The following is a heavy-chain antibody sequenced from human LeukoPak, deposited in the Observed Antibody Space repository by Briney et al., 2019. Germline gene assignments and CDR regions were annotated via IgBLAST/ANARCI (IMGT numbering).Heavy chain of an antibody. D-gene: IGHD3-10*01. CDR1: GGTFTSYA. CDR3: ARDTGYYYCSGRPADAFDI. Sequence: SVKVSCKASGGTFTSYAISWVRQAPGQGLEWMGRIIPIFGTANYAQKFQGRVTITTDESTSTAYMELSSLRSEDTAVYYCARDTGYYYCSGRPADAFDIWGQGTMVTVSS. CDR2: IIPIFGTA. J-gene: IGHJ3*02. V-gene: IGHV1-69*05.